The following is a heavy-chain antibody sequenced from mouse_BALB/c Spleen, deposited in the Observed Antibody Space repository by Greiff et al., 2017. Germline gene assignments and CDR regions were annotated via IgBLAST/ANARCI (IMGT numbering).Heavy chain of an antibody. Sequence: EVQLQQSGTVLARPGASVKMSCKASGYTFTSYWMHWVKQRPGQGLEWIGAIYPGNSDTSYNQKFKGKAKLTAVTSTSTAYMELSSLTNEDSAVYYCTRSLLYDGYYEWYFDYWGQGTTLTVSS. CDR1: GYTFTSYW. D-gene: IGHD2-3*01. CDR3: TRSLLYDGYYEWYFDY. V-gene: IGHV1-5*01. J-gene: IGHJ2*01. CDR2: IYPGNSDT.